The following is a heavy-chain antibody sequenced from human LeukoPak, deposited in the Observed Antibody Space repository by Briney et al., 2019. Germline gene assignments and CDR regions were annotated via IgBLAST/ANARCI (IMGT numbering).Heavy chain of an antibody. Sequence: GASVKVSCKVSGYTLTELSMHWVRQAPGKGLEWMGGFDPEDGETIYAQKFQGRVTMTEDTSTDTAYMELSSLRSGDTAVYYCATLTVQLERLFGYYYYGMDVWGQGTTVTVSS. V-gene: IGHV1-24*01. J-gene: IGHJ6*02. CDR2: FDPEDGET. CDR1: GYTLTELS. D-gene: IGHD1-1*01. CDR3: ATLTVQLERLFGYYYYGMDV.